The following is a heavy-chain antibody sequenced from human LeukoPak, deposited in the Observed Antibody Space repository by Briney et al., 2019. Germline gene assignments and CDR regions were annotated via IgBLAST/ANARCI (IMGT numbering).Heavy chain of an antibody. CDR3: ARGPPDFYNSGSYYNGYNWFDS. D-gene: IGHD3-10*01. V-gene: IGHV4-59*08. CDR2: IYHRGST. Sequence: PSETLSLTCGVPGGSISSYYWSWIRQPPGKGLAWIGDIYHRGSTNYNPSLKSRVTISADTSKNQFSLTLTSVTAADTAVYYCARGPPDFYNSGSYYNGYNWFDSWGQGTLVTVSS. CDR1: GGSISSYY. J-gene: IGHJ5*01.